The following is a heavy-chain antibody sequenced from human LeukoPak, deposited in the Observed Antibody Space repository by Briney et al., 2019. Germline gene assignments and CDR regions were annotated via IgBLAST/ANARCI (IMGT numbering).Heavy chain of an antibody. D-gene: IGHD6-19*01. Sequence: GGSLRLSCAASGFTFSSYSMNWVRQAPGKGLEWVSSISSSSSYIYYADSAKGRFTISRDNAKNSLYLQMNSLRAEDTAVYYCARVVRGWPLLDAFDIWGQGTMVTVSS. J-gene: IGHJ3*02. CDR3: ARVVRGWPLLDAFDI. V-gene: IGHV3-21*01. CDR2: ISSSSSYI. CDR1: GFTFSSYS.